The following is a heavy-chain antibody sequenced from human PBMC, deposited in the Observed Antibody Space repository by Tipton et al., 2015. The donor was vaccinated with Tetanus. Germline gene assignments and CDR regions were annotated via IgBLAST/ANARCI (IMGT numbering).Heavy chain of an antibody. CDR1: GESLRDYF. D-gene: IGHD2-15*01. V-gene: IGHV4-34*01. Sequence: TLSLTCVGYGESLRDYFWTWIRQPPGKGLEWIGEINHGGDTNFSPSLKSRVSMSVDTSKRQFSLSLTSVTAADTAVYYCATGRAAWGYYYYGLNVWGQGTTVTVSS. J-gene: IGHJ6*02. CDR2: INHGGDT. CDR3: ATGRAAWGYYYYGLNV.